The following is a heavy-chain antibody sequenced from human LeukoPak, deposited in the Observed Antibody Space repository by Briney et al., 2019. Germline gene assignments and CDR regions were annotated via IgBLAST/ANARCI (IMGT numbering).Heavy chain of an antibody. J-gene: IGHJ6*03. CDR2: ISGSGGIT. D-gene: IGHD6-25*01. V-gene: IGHV3-23*01. Sequence: ETLSLTCTVSGGSISSGSYYWSWDRQAQGKGLEWVSDISGSGGITYYADSVKGRFNKSRDKSKKTLYLQMTSLRAEDTAVYYCAKGGYSIAAYYYYYYMDVWGKGTTVTVSS. CDR3: AKGGYSIAAYYYYYYMDV. CDR1: GGSISSGSYY.